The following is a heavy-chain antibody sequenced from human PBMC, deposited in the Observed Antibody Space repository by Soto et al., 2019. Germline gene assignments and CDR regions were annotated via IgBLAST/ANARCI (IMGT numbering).Heavy chain of an antibody. CDR2: MNTNSGNS. CDR3: AVSLRAGAFDI. Sequence: ASVKVSCKASGYTFTSYDINWVRQATGQGLEWMGWMNTNSGNSGYAQNFQGRVTMTRSTSMSTAYMELSSLRSEDTAVYYCAVSLRAGAFDIWGQGTMVTVSS. CDR1: GYTFTSYD. V-gene: IGHV1-8*01. J-gene: IGHJ3*02. D-gene: IGHD4-17*01.